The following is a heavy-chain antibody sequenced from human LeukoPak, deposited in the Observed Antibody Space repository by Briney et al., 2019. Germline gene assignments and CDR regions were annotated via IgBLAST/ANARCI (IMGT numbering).Heavy chain of an antibody. Sequence: GGSLRLSCAASGFTFSSYSMKWARQAPGKGLEWVSYISSSSSTIYYADSVKGRFTISRDNAKNSLYLQMNSLRAEYTAVYYCSRDGTPSWGQGTLVTVSS. V-gene: IGHV3-48*01. CDR1: GFTFSSYS. CDR2: ISSSSSTI. CDR3: SRDGTPS. D-gene: IGHD1-26*01. J-gene: IGHJ5*02.